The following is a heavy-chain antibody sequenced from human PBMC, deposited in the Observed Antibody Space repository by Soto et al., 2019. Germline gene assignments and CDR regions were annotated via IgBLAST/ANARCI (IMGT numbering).Heavy chain of an antibody. J-gene: IGHJ4*02. Sequence: PGESLKISCKGSGYSFTSYWIGWVRQMPGKGLEWMGIISPGDSDTRYSPSFQGQVTFSADKSISTAYLQWSSLKASDTALYPCARQHGGNYVSLDYWGQGTLVTVSS. CDR3: ARQHGGNYVSLDY. CDR2: ISPGDSDT. CDR1: GYSFTSYW. D-gene: IGHD1-26*01. V-gene: IGHV5-51*01.